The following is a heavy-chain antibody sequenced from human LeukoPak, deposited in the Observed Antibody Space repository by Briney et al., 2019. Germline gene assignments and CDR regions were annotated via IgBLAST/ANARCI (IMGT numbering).Heavy chain of an antibody. D-gene: IGHD5-24*01. J-gene: IGHJ6*03. CDR2: IYSGGHT. V-gene: IGHV3-53*01. CDR1: GFSVTTNY. CDR3: ARSSRDGYTHYHDYYMDL. Sequence: PGGSLRLYCAASGFSVTTNYMNWVSQAPGKGLEWVSVIYSGGHTYYTDSVKGRFTISRDTSNNTVYLHMSSLRPDDTAVYYCARSSRDGYTHYHDYYMDLWGKGTTVTVSS.